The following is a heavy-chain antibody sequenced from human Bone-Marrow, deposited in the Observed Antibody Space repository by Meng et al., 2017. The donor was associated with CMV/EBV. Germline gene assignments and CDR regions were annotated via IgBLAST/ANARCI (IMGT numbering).Heavy chain of an antibody. Sequence: GSLRLSCAVYGGSFSGYYWSWIRQPPGKGLEWIVEINHSGSTNYNPSLKSRVTISVDTSKNQFSLKLSSVTAADTAVYYCARGSTAARLGWFHPGGQGTLVTVSS. V-gene: IGHV4-34*01. CDR3: ARGSTAARLGWFHP. CDR2: INHSGST. CDR1: GGSFSGYY. D-gene: IGHD6-6*01. J-gene: IGHJ5*02.